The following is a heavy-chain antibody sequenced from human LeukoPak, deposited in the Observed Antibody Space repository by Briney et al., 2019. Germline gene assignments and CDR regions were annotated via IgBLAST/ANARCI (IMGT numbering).Heavy chain of an antibody. D-gene: IGHD6-13*01. J-gene: IGHJ4*02. CDR3: AKLPRQLAAAGYFDY. CDR1: GFTFSSYA. V-gene: IGHV3-23*01. CDR2: ISGSGGST. Sequence: PGGSLRLSCAASGFTFSSYAMSWVRQAPGKGLEWVSAISGSGGSTYYADSVKGRFTISRDNSKNTLYLQMNSLRAEDTAVYYRAKLPRQLAAAGYFDYWGQGTLVTVSS.